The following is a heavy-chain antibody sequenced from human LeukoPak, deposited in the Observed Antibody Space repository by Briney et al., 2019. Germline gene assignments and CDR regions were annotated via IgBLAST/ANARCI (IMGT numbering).Heavy chain of an antibody. V-gene: IGHV3-30*02. CDR2: IRYDGSNK. CDR1: GFTFSSYG. Sequence: GGSLRLSCAASGFTFSSYGMHWVRQAPGKGLEWVAFIRYDGSNKYYADSVKGRFTISRDNSKNTLYLQMNSLRAEDTAVYYCAREVGGPYSSSWYRNYYFDYWGQGTLVTVSS. CDR3: AREVGGPYSSSWYRNYYFDY. J-gene: IGHJ4*02. D-gene: IGHD6-13*01.